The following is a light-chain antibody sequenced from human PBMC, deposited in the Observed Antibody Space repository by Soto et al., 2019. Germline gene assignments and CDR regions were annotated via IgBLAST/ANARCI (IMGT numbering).Light chain of an antibody. J-gene: IGKJ4*01. Sequence: IQLTQSPSSLSASVGDSVTITCRASQGVSRYLSWYQQKPGRAPILLISAASTFQSGVPARFSGSGSGTDFTLSITSLQPEDFATYYCQQLNTYPVTFGGGTKVEIK. CDR1: QGVSRY. CDR3: QQLNTYPVT. CDR2: AAS. V-gene: IGKV1-9*01.